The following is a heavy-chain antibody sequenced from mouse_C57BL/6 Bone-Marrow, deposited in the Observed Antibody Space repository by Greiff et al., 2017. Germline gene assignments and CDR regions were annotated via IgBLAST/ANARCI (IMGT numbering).Heavy chain of an antibody. Sequence: VKLQPSGAELARPGASVKLSCKASGYTFTDYYINWVKHRPGQGLEWITRIYPGSGNTYYNEKFKGKATLTAEKSSSTAYMQLSSLTSEDSAVYFCARSKISYYAMDYWGQGTSVTVSS. CDR1: GYTFTDYY. CDR3: ARSKISYYAMDY. CDR2: IYPGSGNT. J-gene: IGHJ4*01. V-gene: IGHV1-76*01.